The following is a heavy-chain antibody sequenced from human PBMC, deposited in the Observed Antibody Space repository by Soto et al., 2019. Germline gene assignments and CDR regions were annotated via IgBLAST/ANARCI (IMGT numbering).Heavy chain of an antibody. V-gene: IGHV3-21*01. CDR1: GFTFSSYS. CDR3: ARDQRAAAGAITISYSYYYGMDV. CDR2: ISSSSSYI. J-gene: IGHJ6*02. D-gene: IGHD6-13*01. Sequence: SGGSLRLSCAASGFTFSSYSMNWVRQAPGKGLEWVSSISSSSSYIYYADSVKGRFTISRDNAKNSLYLQMNSLRAEDTAVYYCARDQRAAAGAITISYSYYYGMDVWGQGTTVTVS.